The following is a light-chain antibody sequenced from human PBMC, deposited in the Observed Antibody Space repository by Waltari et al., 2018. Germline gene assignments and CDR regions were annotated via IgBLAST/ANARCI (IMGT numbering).Light chain of an antibody. CDR3: LQYNNYPWT. CDR2: SAS. J-gene: IGKJ1*01. CDR1: QGIGND. V-gene: IGKV1-17*01. Sequence: DIQMTQSPSSLSAFVGDRVTITCRASQGIGNDLGWYQQKPGKAPKRLIYSASSLQPGVPSRFSGSGSGTEFTLTISSLQPEDFASYYRLQYNNYPWTFGQGTKVEIK.